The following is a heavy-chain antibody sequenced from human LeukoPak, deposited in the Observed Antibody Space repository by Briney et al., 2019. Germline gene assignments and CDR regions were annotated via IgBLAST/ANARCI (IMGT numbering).Heavy chain of an antibody. CDR2: IYSGGST. Sequence: PGGSLRLSCAASGFTVSSNYMSWVRQAPGKGLEWVSVIYSGGSTYYADSVKGRFTISRDNSKNTLYLQMNSLRAEDTAVYYCAREIITIEGNYFDCWGQGTLVTVSS. D-gene: IGHD3-3*01. CDR3: AREIITIEGNYFDC. V-gene: IGHV3-66*01. CDR1: GFTVSSNY. J-gene: IGHJ4*02.